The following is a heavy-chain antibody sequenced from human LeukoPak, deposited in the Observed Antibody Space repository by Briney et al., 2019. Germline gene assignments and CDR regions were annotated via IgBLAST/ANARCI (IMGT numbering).Heavy chain of an antibody. J-gene: IGHJ4*02. D-gene: IGHD6-19*01. CDR2: SSYNGTNR. CDR3: VRGTYDNGWYYFDY. CDR1: GFTFSTYG. Sequence: SGGSLRLSCVASGFTFSTYGMHWVRQPPGKGLEWVAVSSYNGTNRDYSDSVKGRFTISRDLSKNTLYFQMDSLRAEDTAVYYCVRGTYDNGWYYFDYWGQGTLVTVSS. V-gene: IGHV3-30*12.